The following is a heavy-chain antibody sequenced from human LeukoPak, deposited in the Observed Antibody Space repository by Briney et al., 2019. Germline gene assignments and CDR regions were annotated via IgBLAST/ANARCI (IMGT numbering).Heavy chain of an antibody. CDR3: ARDSGGSYYY. CDR2: INAYDGNT. CDR1: GYTFTSYG. D-gene: IGHD1-26*01. Sequence: ASVKVSCKASGYTFTSYGMSWVRQAPGQGLEWMGWINAYDGNTNYAQKLQGRVTMTTDTSTSTVYMDLRSLRSDDTAVYFCARDSGGSYYYWGQGTLVTVSS. J-gene: IGHJ4*02. V-gene: IGHV1-18*01.